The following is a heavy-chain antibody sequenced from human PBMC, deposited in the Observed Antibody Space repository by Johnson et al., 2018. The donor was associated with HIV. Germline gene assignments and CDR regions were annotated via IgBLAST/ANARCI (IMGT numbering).Heavy chain of an antibody. J-gene: IGHJ3*02. CDR1: GFTFSSYV. Sequence: VKLVESGGGLVQPGRSLRLSCAASGFTFSSYVMTWVRQAPGKGLEWVSGISASGGSTYYADSVKGRFTISRDNSKNTLYLQMNSLRADDTALYYCARKAPPKYSSGWFDAFDIWGQGTMVTVSS. V-gene: IGHV3-23*04. CDR3: ARKAPPKYSSGWFDAFDI. CDR2: ISASGGST. D-gene: IGHD6-19*01.